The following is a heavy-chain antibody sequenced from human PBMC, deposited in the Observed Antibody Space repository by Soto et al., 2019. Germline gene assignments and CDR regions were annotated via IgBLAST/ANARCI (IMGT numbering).Heavy chain of an antibody. CDR1: GFSISDHY. V-gene: IGHV3-11*05. Sequence: QVQLVESGGGLVKPGGSLRLTCAASGFSISDHYMSWIPEAPGKGLEWVSYSSNSGTFTKYADSVKGRFSISRDNAKNSLYLEINSLRGEDTAIYYCARSGDNYNVLDYWGQGTPVTVSS. CDR3: ARSGDNYNVLDY. D-gene: IGHD3-10*02. CDR2: SSNSGTFT. J-gene: IGHJ4*02.